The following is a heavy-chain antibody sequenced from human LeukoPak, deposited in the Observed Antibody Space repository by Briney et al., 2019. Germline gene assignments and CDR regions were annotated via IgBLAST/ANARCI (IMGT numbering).Heavy chain of an antibody. CDR3: ARDVGCSGGSCYSGFDY. CDR2: IYYSGST. J-gene: IGHJ4*02. Sequence: ASQTLSLTCTVSGGSISSGGYYWSWIRQHPGKVLEWIGYIYYSGSTYYNPSLKSRVTISVDTSKNQFSLKLRSVTAADTAVYYCARDVGCSGGSCYSGFDYWGQGTLVTVSS. V-gene: IGHV4-31*03. D-gene: IGHD2-15*01. CDR1: GGSISSGGYY.